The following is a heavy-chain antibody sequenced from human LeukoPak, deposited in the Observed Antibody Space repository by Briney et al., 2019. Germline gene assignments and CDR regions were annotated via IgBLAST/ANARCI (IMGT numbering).Heavy chain of an antibody. V-gene: IGHV1-69*13. D-gene: IGHD1-26*01. CDR2: IIPIFGTA. J-gene: IGHJ4*02. CDR3: ARGYLARSLRIDY. CDR1: GGTFSSYA. Sequence: SVKDSCKASGGTFSSYAISWVRQAPGQGLEWMGGIIPIFGTANYAQKFQGRVTITADESTSTAYMELSSLRSEDTAVYYCARGYLARSLRIDYWGQGTLVTVSS.